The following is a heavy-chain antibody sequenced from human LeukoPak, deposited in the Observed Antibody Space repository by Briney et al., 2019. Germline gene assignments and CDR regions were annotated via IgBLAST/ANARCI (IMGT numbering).Heavy chain of an antibody. CDR2: LSGSGTST. J-gene: IGHJ4*02. CDR3: AKNTAALSFVIDS. V-gene: IGHV3-23*01. CDR1: GFNFGNYA. Sequence: GASLRLSCAASGFNFGNYAMTWVRQAPGKGLEWVSALSGSGTSTYYADSVKGRFTISRDNSKNTVYLRVDSLRAEDTAIYYCAKNTAALSFVIDSWGQGTLLTVSS. D-gene: IGHD2-15*01.